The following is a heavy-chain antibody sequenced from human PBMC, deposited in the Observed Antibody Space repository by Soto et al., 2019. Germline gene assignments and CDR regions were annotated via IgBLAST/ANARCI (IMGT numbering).Heavy chain of an antibody. J-gene: IGHJ4*02. CDR2: IRNKPNSYAT. CDR3: TCRRSVTTGVHFDY. D-gene: IGHD1-1*01. Sequence: VQLVESGGGLVQPGGSLKLSCAASGFAFSGSAMHWVRLASGKGLEWVGRIRNKPNSYATAYAASMKGRFTISRDDSKNTAYLQMNSLKAEDTAVYFCTCRRSVTTGVHFDYWGQGTLVTLSS. CDR1: GFAFSGSA. V-gene: IGHV3-73*01.